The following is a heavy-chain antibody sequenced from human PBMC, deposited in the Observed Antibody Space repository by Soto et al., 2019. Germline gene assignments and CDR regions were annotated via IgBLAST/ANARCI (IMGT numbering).Heavy chain of an antibody. Sequence: GGSLRLSCAASGFTFSSYDMHWVRQATGKGLEWVSAIGTAGDTYYPGSVKGRFTISRENAKNSLYLQMNSLRAEDTAVYYCARAGANYGMDVWGQGTTVTVSS. J-gene: IGHJ6*02. V-gene: IGHV3-13*01. CDR1: GFTFSSYD. CDR2: IGTAGDT. D-gene: IGHD3-10*01. CDR3: ARAGANYGMDV.